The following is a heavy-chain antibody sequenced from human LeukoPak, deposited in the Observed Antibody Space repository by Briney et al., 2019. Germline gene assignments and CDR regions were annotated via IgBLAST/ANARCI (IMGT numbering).Heavy chain of an antibody. J-gene: IGHJ4*02. Sequence: SETLSLTCTVSGGSISGYYWSWIRQPPGKGLEWIGYIYYSGSTYYNPSLKSRVTISVDTSKNQFSLKLSSVTAADTAVYFCAREYCSSTTTCYGDYFDYWGQGTLVTVSS. V-gene: IGHV4-30-4*01. CDR1: GGSISGYY. CDR2: IYYSGST. CDR3: AREYCSSTTTCYGDYFDY. D-gene: IGHD2-2*01.